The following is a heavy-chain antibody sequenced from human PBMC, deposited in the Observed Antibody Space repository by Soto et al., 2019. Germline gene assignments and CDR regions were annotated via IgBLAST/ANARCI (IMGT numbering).Heavy chain of an antibody. CDR3: ARDLWGYCGTDCYPLDV. Sequence: PSETLSLTCTVSGGSVSSGSYYWSWIRQPPGKGLEWIGYIYNSRSTNYNPSLKSRVSISVDTSKNQFSLKLNSVTAADTAVYYCARDLWGYCGTDCYPLDVWGQGTTVTVSS. D-gene: IGHD2-21*02. J-gene: IGHJ6*02. V-gene: IGHV4-61*01. CDR2: IYNSRST. CDR1: GGSVSSGSYY.